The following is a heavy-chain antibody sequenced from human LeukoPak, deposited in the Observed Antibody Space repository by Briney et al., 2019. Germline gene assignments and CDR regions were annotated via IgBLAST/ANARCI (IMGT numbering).Heavy chain of an antibody. V-gene: IGHV3-21*04. CDR2: ISSSSSYI. J-gene: IGHJ6*02. CDR1: GFTFSSYS. Sequence: GGSLRLSCAASGFTFSSYSMNWVRQAPGKGLEWVSSISSSSSYIYYADSVKGRFTISRDNAKNSLYLQMNSLRAEDTAVYYCARLKSGVGVGGSKYFYYGMDVWGQGTTVTVSS. D-gene: IGHD3-3*01. CDR3: ARLKSGVGVGGSKYFYYGMDV.